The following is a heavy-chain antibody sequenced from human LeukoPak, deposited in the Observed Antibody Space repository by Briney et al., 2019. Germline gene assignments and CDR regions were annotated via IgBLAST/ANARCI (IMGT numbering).Heavy chain of an antibody. Sequence: SGGSLSLSSAASGFTFSDYYMSWIRQAPGKGLQWVSYISSSGSTIYYADSAKGRFTSSRDNAKNSLYLQMNSLRAEDTAVYYCAKEDAPLYYGMDVWGQGTTVTVSS. CDR2: ISSSGSTI. J-gene: IGHJ6*02. CDR1: GFTFSDYY. CDR3: AKEDAPLYYGMDV. V-gene: IGHV3-11*01.